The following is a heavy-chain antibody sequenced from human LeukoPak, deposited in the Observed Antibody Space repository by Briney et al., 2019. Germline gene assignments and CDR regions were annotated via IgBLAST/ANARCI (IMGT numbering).Heavy chain of an antibody. CDR2: ISSSSSTI. Sequence: KPGGSLRLSCAASGFTFSSYSMNWVRQAPGKGLEWVSYISSSSSTIYYADSVKGRFTISRDNAKNSLYLQMNSLRAEDTAVYYCARVFYYDSSGYYGFGYWGQGTLVTVSS. CDR1: GFTFSSYS. CDR3: ARVFYYDSSGYYGFGY. J-gene: IGHJ4*02. V-gene: IGHV3-48*01. D-gene: IGHD3-22*01.